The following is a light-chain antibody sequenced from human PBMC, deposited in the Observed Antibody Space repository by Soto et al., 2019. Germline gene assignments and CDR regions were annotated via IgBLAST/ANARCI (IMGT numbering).Light chain of an antibody. V-gene: IGLV2-14*01. Sequence: QSVLTQPASVSGSPGQSITISCTGTSSDIGSQNFVSWHQQRPGKAPKFIIYGVTNRPSGVSNRFSGSKSGNTASLTISGLQADDEADYYCSSSSSYTWVFGGGTKLTVL. CDR3: SSSSSYTWV. J-gene: IGLJ3*02. CDR2: GVT. CDR1: SSDIGSQNF.